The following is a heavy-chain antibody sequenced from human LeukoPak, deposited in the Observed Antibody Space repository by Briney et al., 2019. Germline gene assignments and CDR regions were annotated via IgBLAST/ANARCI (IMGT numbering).Heavy chain of an antibody. Sequence: ASETLSLTCTVSGYSISSGYYWGWIRQPPGKGLEWIGSIYYSGSTYYNPSLKSRVTISVDTSKNQFSLKLSSVTAADTAVYYCARETYPDAFDIWGQGTMVTASS. V-gene: IGHV4-38-2*02. CDR1: GYSISSGYY. CDR3: ARETYPDAFDI. J-gene: IGHJ3*02. CDR2: IYYSGST. D-gene: IGHD2-2*01.